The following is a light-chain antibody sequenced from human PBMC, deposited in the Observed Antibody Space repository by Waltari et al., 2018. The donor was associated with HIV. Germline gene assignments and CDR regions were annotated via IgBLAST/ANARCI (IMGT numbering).Light chain of an antibody. V-gene: IGLV2-8*01. CDR1: SSDVGGYNY. CDR3: ASYAGSTNV. J-gene: IGLJ1*01. Sequence: QSALTQPPSASGSPGQSVTISCTGTSSDVGGYNYVSWYQLHPGKTPKLMFYEDSKRPSGVPERFSGSKSGNTASLTVSGLQSEDEADYFCASYAGSTNVFGTGTKVTVL. CDR2: EDS.